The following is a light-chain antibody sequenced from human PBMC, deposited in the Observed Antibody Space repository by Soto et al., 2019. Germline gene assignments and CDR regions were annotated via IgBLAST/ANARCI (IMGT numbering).Light chain of an antibody. CDR1: SSNIGAGYD. J-gene: IGLJ3*02. CDR3: QSYDTSVNGL. CDR2: RNS. V-gene: IGLV1-40*01. Sequence: QSVLTQPPSVSGAPGQRVTISCIGSSSNIGAGYDVHWYQQLPGRAPKLLISRNSNRPSGVPDRFSASKSGASAFLTITGLQPEDEADYYCQSYDTSVNGLFGGGTQLTVL.